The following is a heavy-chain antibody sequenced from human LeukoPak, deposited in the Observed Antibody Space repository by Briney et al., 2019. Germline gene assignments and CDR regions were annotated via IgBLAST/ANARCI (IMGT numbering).Heavy chain of an antibody. CDR3: AGRGDGNLYYFDH. CDR2: IKQDGGEK. Sequence: GGSLRLSCAASGFTFSSYWMSWVRQAPGKGLEWVANIKQDGGEKYYVDSVKGRFTISRDNAMNSLYLQMNSLRPEDTAVYYCAGRGDGNLYYFDHWGQGTLVTASS. CDR1: GFTFSSYW. D-gene: IGHD5-24*01. V-gene: IGHV3-7*04. J-gene: IGHJ4*02.